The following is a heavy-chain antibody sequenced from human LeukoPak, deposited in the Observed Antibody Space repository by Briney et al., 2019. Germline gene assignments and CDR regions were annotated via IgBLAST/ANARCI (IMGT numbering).Heavy chain of an antibody. CDR2: ISSSSSYI. Sequence: PGGSLRLSCAASGFTFSSYSMNWVRQAPGKGLEWVSSISSSSSYIYYADSVEGRFTISRDNSKNTLYLQMNSLRAEDTAVYYCAKTWVKGFYDSSPGYWGQGTLVTVSS. J-gene: IGHJ4*02. CDR3: AKTWVKGFYDSSPGY. V-gene: IGHV3-21*04. CDR1: GFTFSSYS. D-gene: IGHD3-22*01.